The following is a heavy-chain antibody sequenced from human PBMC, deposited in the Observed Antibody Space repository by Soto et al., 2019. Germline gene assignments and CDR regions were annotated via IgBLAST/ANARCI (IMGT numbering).Heavy chain of an antibody. V-gene: IGHV1-18*04. J-gene: IGHJ6*02. CDR2: IGAYSGNA. D-gene: IGHD3-10*01. CDR1: GYDFISYA. Sequence: QVQLVQSGPEVKKPGASVKVSCKTSGYDFISYAITWVRQAPGQRLEWVGRIGAYSGNANYAENLQGRVTMTIDTSTSTAHVELRSLRADGTAAYCCGRDPTGSPHIDYNYYGMDVWGQGTTVTVSS. CDR3: GRDPTGSPHIDYNYYGMDV.